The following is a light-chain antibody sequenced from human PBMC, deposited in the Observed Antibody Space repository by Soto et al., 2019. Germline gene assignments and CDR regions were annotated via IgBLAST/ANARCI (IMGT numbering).Light chain of an antibody. CDR1: ISSW. CDR2: DAS. CDR3: QQYQTYAT. J-gene: IGKJ5*01. V-gene: IGKV1-5*01. Sequence: ISSWLAWYQQKPGKAPKALIYDASRLGSGVPSRFSGSGSGTEFTLTISSLQPDDFATYYCQQYQTYATFGQGTRLEIK.